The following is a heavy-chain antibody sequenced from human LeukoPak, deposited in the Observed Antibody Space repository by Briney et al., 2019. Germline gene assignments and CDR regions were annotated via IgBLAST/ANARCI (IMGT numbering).Heavy chain of an antibody. CDR2: IIPIFGTA. CDR1: GGTFSSYA. V-gene: IGHV1-69*05. CDR3: ARGDCSSTSCYFYYFDY. Sequence: GASVKVSCKASGGTFSSYAISWVRQAPGQGLEWMGGIIPIFGTANYAQKFQGRVTITTDESTSTAYMGLSSLRSEDTAVYYCARGDCSSTSCYFYYFDYWGQGTLVTVSS. J-gene: IGHJ4*02. D-gene: IGHD2-2*01.